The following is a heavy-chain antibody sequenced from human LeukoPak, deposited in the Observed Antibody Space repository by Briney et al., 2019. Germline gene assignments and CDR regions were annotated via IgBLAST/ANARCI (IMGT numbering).Heavy chain of an antibody. V-gene: IGHV4-59*08. J-gene: IGHJ4*02. CDR2: IYYSRST. CDR3: ARLSGRLYSSSWYDDY. CDR1: GGSVSNYY. D-gene: IGHD6-13*01. Sequence: KASETLSLSCTVSGGSVSNYYWSWIRQLPGKGLEWVWYIYYSRSTNYNPSLKSRVTISVDTSKNQFSLKLSSVTAADTAVYYCARLSGRLYSSSWYDDYWGQGTLVTVSS.